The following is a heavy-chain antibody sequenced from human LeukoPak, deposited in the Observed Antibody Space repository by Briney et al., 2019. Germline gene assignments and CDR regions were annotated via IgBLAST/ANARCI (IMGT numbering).Heavy chain of an antibody. CDR3: ANPLGIAVAGTFDY. J-gene: IGHJ4*02. V-gene: IGHV3-23*01. D-gene: IGHD6-19*01. Sequence: GGSLRLSCAASGFTFSSYAMSGFREAPGKGLEWVSAISGSGGSTYYADSVKGRFTISRDNSKNTLYLQVNSLRAEDTAVYYCANPLGIAVAGTFDYWGQGTLVTVSS. CDR2: ISGSGGST. CDR1: GFTFSSYA.